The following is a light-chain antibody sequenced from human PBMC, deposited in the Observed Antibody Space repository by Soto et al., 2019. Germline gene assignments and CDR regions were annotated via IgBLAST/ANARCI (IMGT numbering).Light chain of an antibody. J-gene: IGKJ5*01. Sequence: EIVLTQSPGTLSLSPGERATLSCRASHSVSSSYLAWYQQKPGQAPRLLIYGASSRATGIPDRFSSSGSGTDFTLTISRLEPEDFAGYYCQQYGSSPPITLGQGTRLEIK. V-gene: IGKV3-20*01. CDR2: GAS. CDR3: QQYGSSPPIT. CDR1: HSVSSSY.